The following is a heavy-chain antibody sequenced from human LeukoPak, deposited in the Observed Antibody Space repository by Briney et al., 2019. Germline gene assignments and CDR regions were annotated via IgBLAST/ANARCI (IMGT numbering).Heavy chain of an antibody. J-gene: IGHJ4*02. CDR3: AREGGYCSGGSCCCFDY. Sequence: SETLSLTCTVSGGSISSGDYYWSWIRQPPGKGLEWIGYIYYSGSTYYHPSLKSRVTISVDTSKNQFSLKLISVTAADTAVYYCAREGGYCSGGSCCCFDYWGQGTLVTVSS. CDR1: GGSISSGDYY. V-gene: IGHV4-30-4*01. D-gene: IGHD2-15*01. CDR2: IYYSGST.